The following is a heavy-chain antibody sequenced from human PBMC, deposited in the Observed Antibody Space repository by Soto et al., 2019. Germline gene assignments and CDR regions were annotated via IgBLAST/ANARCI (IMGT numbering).Heavy chain of an antibody. Sequence: PSETLSLTCAVYGGSFIGYYWSWIRQPPGKGLEWIGEINHSGSTNYNPSLKSRVTISVDTSKNQFSLKLSSVTAADTAVYYCARGGYVSAFDYWGQGTLVTVSS. J-gene: IGHJ4*02. CDR2: INHSGST. CDR1: GGSFIGYY. V-gene: IGHV4-34*01. D-gene: IGHD1-1*01. CDR3: ARGGYVSAFDY.